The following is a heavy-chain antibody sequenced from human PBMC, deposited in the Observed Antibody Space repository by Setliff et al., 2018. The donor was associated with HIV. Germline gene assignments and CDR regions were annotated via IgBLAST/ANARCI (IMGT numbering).Heavy chain of an antibody. CDR2: IKQDGSEK. V-gene: IGHV3-7*03. D-gene: IGHD3-10*01. CDR1: GFTFSTYW. CDR3: ARVRFGSLDY. Sequence: PGGSLRLSCAASGFTFSTYWMSWVRQAPGKGLEWVANIKQDGSEKYYVDSVKGRFTISRDNAENSLFLQMTGLRPEDTAMYYCARVRFGSLDYCGQGTLVTVSS. J-gene: IGHJ4*02.